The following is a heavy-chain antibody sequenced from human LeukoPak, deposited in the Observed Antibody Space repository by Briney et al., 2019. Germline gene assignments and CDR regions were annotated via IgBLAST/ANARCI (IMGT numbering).Heavy chain of an antibody. CDR3: AREGGTAMDKFIY. V-gene: IGHV5-51*01. CDR2: LYPRYSDT. CDR1: GYSFTSYW. J-gene: IGHJ4*02. Sequence: GESLQIYCKGSGYSFTSYWIGWARAMPGKGMEWMGILYPRYSDTRYSAALQGQVTISADKSISTAYLQWSSLTASDTAMYYCAREGGTAMDKFIYWGEGTLVTVSS. D-gene: IGHD5-18*01.